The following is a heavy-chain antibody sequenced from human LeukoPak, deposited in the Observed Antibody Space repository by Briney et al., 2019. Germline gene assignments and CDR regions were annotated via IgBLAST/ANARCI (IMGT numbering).Heavy chain of an antibody. CDR1: GFTFSTYC. D-gene: IGHD3-16*01. J-gene: IGHJ4*02. Sequence: GGSLRLSCAASGFTFSTYCMTWVRQAPGEGLEGGANIKQERTEKYYVDSVKGRFTVSRDNDQNSLYLKMNSLRAEDTAVYYCARYRGSGGQRLDYWGQGTLVTVSS. CDR3: ARYRGSGGQRLDY. V-gene: IGHV3-7*01. CDR2: IKQERTEK.